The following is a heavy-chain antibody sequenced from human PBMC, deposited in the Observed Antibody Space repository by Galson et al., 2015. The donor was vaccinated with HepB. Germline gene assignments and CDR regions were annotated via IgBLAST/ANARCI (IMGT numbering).Heavy chain of an antibody. V-gene: IGHV2-5*02. CDR2: IYWDDDK. CDR1: GFSLSTSGVG. J-gene: IGHJ4*02. CDR3: AVTLPPPPDGLRYFDWLLHKDYYFDY. Sequence: PALVKPTQTLTLTCTFSGFSLSTSGVGVGWIRQPPGKALEWLALIYWDDDKRYSPSLKSRLTITKDTSKNQVVLTMTNMDPVDTATYYCAVTLPPPPDGLRYFDWLLHKDYYFDYWGQGTLVTVSS. D-gene: IGHD3-9*01.